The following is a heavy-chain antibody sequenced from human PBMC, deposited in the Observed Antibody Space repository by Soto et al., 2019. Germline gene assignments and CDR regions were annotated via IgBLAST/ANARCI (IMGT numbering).Heavy chain of an antibody. CDR2: ISYDGSNK. CDR3: ARDGERYGDWRNYGMDV. Sequence: QVQLVESGGGVVQPGRSLRLSCAASGFTFSSYAMHWVRQAPGKGLEWVAVISYDGSNKYYADSVKGRFTISRDNSKNTLYLQMNSLRAEDTAVYYCARDGERYGDWRNYGMDVWGQGTTVTVSS. V-gene: IGHV3-30-3*01. J-gene: IGHJ6*02. D-gene: IGHD4-17*01. CDR1: GFTFSSYA.